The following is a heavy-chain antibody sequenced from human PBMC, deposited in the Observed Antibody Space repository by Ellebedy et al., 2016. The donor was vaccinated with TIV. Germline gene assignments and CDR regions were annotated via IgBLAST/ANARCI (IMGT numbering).Heavy chain of an antibody. CDR1: GYKLTNYW. CDR2: IYPGDSNT. D-gene: IGHD5-18*01. Sequence: PGGSLSLSCRGSGYKLTNYWIGWVRQMPGKGLEWIGIIYPGDSNTMYSPSFQGQVTISADKSVSTAYLQWTSLKASDTALYFCASNYGYGVPVDFWGQGTLVIVSS. CDR3: ASNYGYGVPVDF. V-gene: IGHV5-51*01. J-gene: IGHJ4*02.